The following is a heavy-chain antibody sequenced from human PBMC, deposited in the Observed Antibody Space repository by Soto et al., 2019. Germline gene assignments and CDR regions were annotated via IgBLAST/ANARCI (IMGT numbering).Heavy chain of an antibody. V-gene: IGHV4-61*01. CDR2: IDHSGST. J-gene: IGHJ5*02. CDR1: GASVSSASYY. CDR3: AAEGRYSGVLRWFDP. Sequence: PSETLSLTCTVSGASVSSASYYWSWIRQPPGTGLEWIGNIDHSGSTNYNPSLQSRITISGDTSKNQFSLQLSSVTAADTAVYYYAAEGRYSGVLRWFDPWGQGALVTVSS. D-gene: IGHD5-12*01.